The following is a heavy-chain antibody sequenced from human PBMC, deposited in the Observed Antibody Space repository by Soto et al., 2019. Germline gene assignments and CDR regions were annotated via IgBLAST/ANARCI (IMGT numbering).Heavy chain of an antibody. J-gene: IGHJ4*02. Sequence: SETLSLTCAVYGGSFSGYYWSWIRQPPGKGLEWIGEINHSGSTNYNPSLKSRVTISVDTSKNQFSLKLSSVIAADTAVYYCARAASFYYDNTGYYHFDYWGQGSLVTVSS. CDR3: ARAASFYYDNTGYYHFDY. V-gene: IGHV4-34*01. D-gene: IGHD3-22*01. CDR2: INHSGST. CDR1: GGSFSGYY.